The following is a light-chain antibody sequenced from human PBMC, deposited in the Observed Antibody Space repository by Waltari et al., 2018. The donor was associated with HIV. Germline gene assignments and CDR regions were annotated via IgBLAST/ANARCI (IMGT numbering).Light chain of an antibody. CDR3: QSADSSGPYRV. Sequence: SYELTQPPSVSVSPGQTARITCSGDALPKQYAYWYQQKPGQAPGVVIYKDSERPSGIPERCSGSSAGTTVTVTISGVQAEDEAEYYCQSADSSGPYRVFGGGTKLTGL. J-gene: IGLJ3*02. CDR2: KDS. CDR1: ALPKQY. V-gene: IGLV3-25*03.